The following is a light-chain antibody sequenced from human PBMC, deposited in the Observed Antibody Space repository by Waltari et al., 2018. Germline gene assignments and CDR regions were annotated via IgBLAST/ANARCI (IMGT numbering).Light chain of an antibody. CDR3: QTWGTGIWV. CDR1: SGHSSYA. CDR2: LNSDGSH. V-gene: IGLV4-69*01. Sequence: QLVLTQSPSASASLGASVKLTCTLSSGHSSYAIAWHQQQPAKGPRYLIKLNSDGSHSKGDGIPDRFSGSSSGAERYLTISSLQSEDEADYYCQTWGTGIWVFGGGTKLTVL. J-gene: IGLJ3*02.